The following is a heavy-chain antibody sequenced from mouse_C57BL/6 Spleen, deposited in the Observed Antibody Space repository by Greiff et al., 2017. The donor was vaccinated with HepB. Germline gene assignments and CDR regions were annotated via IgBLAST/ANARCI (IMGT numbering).Heavy chain of an antibody. CDR2: IYPRSGNT. D-gene: IGHD2-3*01. J-gene: IGHJ4*01. V-gene: IGHV1-81*01. CDR3: ARENDGYYDYYAMDY. Sequence: VQLQQSGAELARPGASVKLSCKASGYTFTSYGISWVKQRTGQGLEWIGEIYPRSGNTYYNEKFKGKATLTADKSSSTAYMELRSLTSEDSAVYFCARENDGYYDYYAMDYWGQGTSVTVSS. CDR1: GYTFTSYG.